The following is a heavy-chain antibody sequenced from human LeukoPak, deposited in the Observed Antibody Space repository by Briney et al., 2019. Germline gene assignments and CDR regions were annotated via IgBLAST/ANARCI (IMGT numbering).Heavy chain of an antibody. V-gene: IGHV3-11*01. Sequence: GGSLRLSCAASGFTFSDYYMSWIRQAPGKGLEWVSYISSSSSTIYYADSVKGRFTISRDNAKNSLYLQMNSLRADDTALYYCARVLTLWFGALDYWGQGRMVSV. D-gene: IGHD3-10*01. CDR3: ARVLTLWFGALDY. CDR1: GFTFSDYY. CDR2: ISSSSSTI. J-gene: IGHJ4*02.